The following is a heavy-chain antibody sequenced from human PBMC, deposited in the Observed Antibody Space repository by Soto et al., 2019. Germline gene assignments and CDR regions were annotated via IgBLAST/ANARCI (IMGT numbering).Heavy chain of an antibody. Sequence: SETLSLTCAVYVGSFNGYYWSWIRQPPGKGLEWIGEINHSGSTNYNPSLKSRVTISVDTSKNQFSLNLSSVTAAPTAVYYCASIPLGLEWLLNYYYYYGMEVWGQGTTETVSS. J-gene: IGHJ6*02. V-gene: IGHV4-34*01. D-gene: IGHD3-3*01. CDR3: ASIPLGLEWLLNYYYYYGMEV. CDR2: INHSGST. CDR1: VGSFNGYY.